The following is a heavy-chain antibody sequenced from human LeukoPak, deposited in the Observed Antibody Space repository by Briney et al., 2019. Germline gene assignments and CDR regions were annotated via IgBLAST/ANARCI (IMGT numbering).Heavy chain of an antibody. V-gene: IGHV3-48*03. Sequence: PGGSLRLSCAASGFTFSSYEMNWVRQAPGKGLEWVSYISSSGSTIYYADSVKGRFTISRDNAKNSLYLQMNSLRAEDTAIYYCARDGEDGPDYWGQGTLVTVSS. J-gene: IGHJ4*02. CDR2: ISSSGSTI. CDR3: ARDGEDGPDY. CDR1: GFTFSSYE. D-gene: IGHD5-24*01.